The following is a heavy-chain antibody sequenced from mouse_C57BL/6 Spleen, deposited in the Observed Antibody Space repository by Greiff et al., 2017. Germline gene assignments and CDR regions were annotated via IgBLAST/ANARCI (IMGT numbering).Heavy chain of an antibody. CDR2: ILPGSGST. V-gene: IGHV1-9*01. Sequence: QVQLQQSGAELMKPGASVKLSCKATGYTFTGYWIEWVKQRPGHGLEWIGEILPGSGSTNYNEKFKGKATFTADTSSNTAYMQLSSLTTEDSAIYYCARCRDRGSYDPYYYAMDYWGQGTSVTVSS. CDR3: ARCRDRGSYDPYYYAMDY. J-gene: IGHJ4*01. D-gene: IGHD2-12*01. CDR1: GYTFTGYW.